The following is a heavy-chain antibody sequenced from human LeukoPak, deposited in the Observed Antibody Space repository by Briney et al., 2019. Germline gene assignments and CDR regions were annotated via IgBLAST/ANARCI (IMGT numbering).Heavy chain of an antibody. CDR1: GFTFSSYG. CDR3: ARVKAAQHYLRFDP. J-gene: IGHJ5*02. D-gene: IGHD6-6*01. Sequence: GGSLRLSCAASGFTFSSYGMHWVRQAPGKGLEWVAFIRYDGSNKYYADSVKGRFTISRDNSKNTLYLQMNSLRAEDTAVYYCARVKAAQHYLRFDPWGQGTLVTVSS. V-gene: IGHV3-30*02. CDR2: IRYDGSNK.